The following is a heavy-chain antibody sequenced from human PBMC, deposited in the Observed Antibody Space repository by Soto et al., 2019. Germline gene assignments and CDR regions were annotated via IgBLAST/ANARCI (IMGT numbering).Heavy chain of an antibody. J-gene: IGHJ4*02. V-gene: IGHV1-46*01. D-gene: IGHD2-21*02. CDR1: GDTFTEYY. Sequence: QVQLMQSGAEVKKPGASVKVSCKASGDTFTEYYIHWVRQAPGQGLEWMGTVNPSGGHTTYAQHFLGRVNTTRDTATSTLYMELTSLTSEDTAVYYCARGGHVVVVTAALDYWGQGTLVTVSS. CDR3: ARGGHVVVVTAALDY. CDR2: VNPSGGHT.